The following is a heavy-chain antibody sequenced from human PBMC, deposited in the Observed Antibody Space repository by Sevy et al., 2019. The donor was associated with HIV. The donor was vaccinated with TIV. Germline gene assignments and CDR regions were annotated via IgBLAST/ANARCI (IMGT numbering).Heavy chain of an antibody. V-gene: IGHV4-59*08. CDR2: IYYNGHI. J-gene: IGHJ4*02. D-gene: IGHD1-26*01. Sequence: SETLSLTCTVSGGSITSLYWNWIRQPPGKGLEWIANIYYNGHINYNPSLKSRVTLSLDTSKNQLSLRVSSVTAADTAMYYCAGENAWGRGYSWGQGTLVTVSS. CDR1: GGSITSLY. CDR3: AGENAWGRGYS.